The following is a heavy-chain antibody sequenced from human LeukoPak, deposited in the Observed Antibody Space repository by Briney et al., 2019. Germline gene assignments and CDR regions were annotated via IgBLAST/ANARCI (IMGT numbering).Heavy chain of an antibody. V-gene: IGHV3-23*01. CDR1: GLTFSSYA. CDR3: AKGKGRFLEWLTHFDY. CDR2: ISGSGGGT. J-gene: IGHJ4*02. Sequence: PGGSLRLSCAASGLTFSSYAMSWVRQAPGKGLEWVSAISGSGGGTYYADSVKGRFTISRDNSKNTLYLQMNSPRAEDTAVYYCAKGKGRFLEWLTHFDYWGQGTLVTVSS. D-gene: IGHD3-3*01.